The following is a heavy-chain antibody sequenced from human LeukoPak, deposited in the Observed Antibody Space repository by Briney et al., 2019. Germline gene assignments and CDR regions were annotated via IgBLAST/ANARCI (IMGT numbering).Heavy chain of an antibody. CDR1: GGSTSSSSYY. CDR2: IYYSGNT. Sequence: SETLSLTCTVSGGSTSSSSYYWGRIRQPPGKGLEWIGSIYYSGNTYYNPSLKSRVTISVDTSKNQFSLKLSSVTAADTAVYYCARNTGTVGARWAVIDYWGQGTLVTVSS. J-gene: IGHJ4*02. CDR3: ARNTGTVGARWAVIDY. V-gene: IGHV4-39*01. D-gene: IGHD1-26*01.